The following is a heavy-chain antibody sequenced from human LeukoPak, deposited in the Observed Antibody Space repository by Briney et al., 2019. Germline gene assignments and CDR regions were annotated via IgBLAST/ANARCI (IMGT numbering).Heavy chain of an antibody. V-gene: IGHV3-9*03. CDR2: ISWNSGSI. Sequence: PGGSLGLSCAASGFTFDDYAMHWVRQAPGKGLEWVSGISWNSGSIGYADSVKGRFTISRDNAKNSLYLQMNSLRAEDMALYYCAKATRRGIAFPLHAFDIWGQGTMVTVSS. J-gene: IGHJ3*02. CDR3: AKATRRGIAFPLHAFDI. CDR1: GFTFDDYA. D-gene: IGHD6-13*01.